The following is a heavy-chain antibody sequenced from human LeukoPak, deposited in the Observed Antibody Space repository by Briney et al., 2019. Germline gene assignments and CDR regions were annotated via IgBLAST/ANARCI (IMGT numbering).Heavy chain of an antibody. CDR3: AKRGVVIRVILVGFHKEANYFDS. V-gene: IGHV3-23*01. J-gene: IGHJ4*02. CDR2: ISDSGGRT. D-gene: IGHD3-22*01. CDR1: GITLSNYG. Sequence: GGSLRLSCAVSGITLSNYGMSWVRQAPGKGLEWVAGISDSGGRTNYADSVKGRFTISRDNRKNTLYLQMNSLRAEDTVVYFCAKRGVVIRVILVGFHKEANYFDSWGQGALVTVSS.